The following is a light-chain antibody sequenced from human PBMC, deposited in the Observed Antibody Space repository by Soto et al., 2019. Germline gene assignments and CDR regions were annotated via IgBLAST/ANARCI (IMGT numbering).Light chain of an antibody. V-gene: IGKV3-20*01. J-gene: IGKJ1*01. CDR2: GAS. CDR1: QSVSSSY. CDR3: QQYGSSRWA. Sequence: EIVLTQSPGTLSLSPGERATLSCRASQSVSSSYLAWYQQKPGQAPRLLIYGASSRAPGIPDRFSGSGSGTDFTLTISRLEPEDFAVYYCQQYGSSRWAFGRGTKV.